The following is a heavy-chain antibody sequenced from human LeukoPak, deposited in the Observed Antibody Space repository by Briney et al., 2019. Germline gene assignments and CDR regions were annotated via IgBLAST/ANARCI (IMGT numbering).Heavy chain of an antibody. CDR3: VRHGGKGVFSNWFDP. CDR1: GGSISSGGYY. CDR2: IYYSGAT. Sequence: SETLSLTCTVSGGSISSGGYYWSWIRQPPGKGLEWIGYIYYSGATKYNPSLKSRVTIAVGTSKTQFSLKLNSVTAADTAVYYCVRHGGKGVFSNWFDPWGQGTPVTVSS. D-gene: IGHD2-8*01. J-gene: IGHJ5*02. V-gene: IGHV4-61*08.